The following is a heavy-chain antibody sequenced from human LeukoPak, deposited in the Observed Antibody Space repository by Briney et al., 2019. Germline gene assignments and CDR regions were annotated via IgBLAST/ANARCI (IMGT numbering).Heavy chain of an antibody. J-gene: IGHJ6*03. CDR2: INHGGGT. Sequence: KPSETLSLTCAVYGGSFSDYYWNWIRQPPGKGLEWIGEINHGGGTKYNPSLKSRATISVDTSKKQFSLNLSSVTAADTAVYYCARDPGSSGYYYYYYMDVWGKGTTVTVSS. V-gene: IGHV4-34*01. CDR1: GGSFSDYY. D-gene: IGHD6-6*01. CDR3: ARDPGSSGYYYYYYMDV.